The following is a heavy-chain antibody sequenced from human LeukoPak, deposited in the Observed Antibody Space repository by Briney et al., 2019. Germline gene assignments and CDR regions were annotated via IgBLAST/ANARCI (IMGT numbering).Heavy chain of an antibody. CDR1: RGTFSSYA. J-gene: IGHJ5*02. Sequence: ASVKVSCKASRGTFSSYAISWVRQAPGQGLEWMGGIIPIFGTANYAQKFQGRVTITTDESTSTAYMELSSLRSEDTAVYYCARNYMYYGSGDEWFDPWGQGTLVTVSS. D-gene: IGHD3-10*01. CDR2: IIPIFGTA. CDR3: ARNYMYYGSGDEWFDP. V-gene: IGHV1-69*05.